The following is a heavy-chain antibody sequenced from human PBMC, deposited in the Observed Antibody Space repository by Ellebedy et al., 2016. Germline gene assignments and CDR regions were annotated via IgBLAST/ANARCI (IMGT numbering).Heavy chain of an antibody. V-gene: IGHV1-8*01. Sequence: ASVKVSCKASGYTFTSYDITWVRQASGQGLEWMGWMNPISGNTNYAQKFRDRVTMTTDTSTSTAYMELRSLRSDDTAIYYCARGLSNSGWYVGVFDNWGQGTLVTVSS. J-gene: IGHJ4*02. CDR1: GYTFTSYD. CDR2: MNPISGNT. D-gene: IGHD6-19*01. CDR3: ARGLSNSGWYVGVFDN.